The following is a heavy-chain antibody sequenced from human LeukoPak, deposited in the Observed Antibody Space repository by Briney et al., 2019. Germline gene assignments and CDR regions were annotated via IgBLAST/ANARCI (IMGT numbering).Heavy chain of an antibody. CDR1: DDSITMYY. CDR3: ARRSLWFGEFPF. Sequence: SETLSLTCSVSDDSITMYYWTWIRQPPGKGLEWIGEINHSGSTNYNPSLKSRVTISVDTSKNQFSLKLSSVTAADTAVYYCARRSLWFGEFPFWGQGTLVTVSS. V-gene: IGHV4-34*01. CDR2: INHSGST. J-gene: IGHJ4*02. D-gene: IGHD3-10*01.